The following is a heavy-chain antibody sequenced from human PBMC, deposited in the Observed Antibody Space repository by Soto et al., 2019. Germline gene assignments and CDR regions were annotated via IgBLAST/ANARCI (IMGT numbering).Heavy chain of an antibody. CDR1: SGSNSSYY. Sequence: PSETLALTCTLSSGSNSSYYWSWIRQPPGKGLEWIGYIYYSGSTNYNPSLKSRVTISVDTSKSQSSLKLSSVTAADTAVYYRARERSSIAARGGNWFDPWGQGTLVTVSS. D-gene: IGHD6-6*01. V-gene: IGHV4-59*01. J-gene: IGHJ5*02. CDR2: IYYSGST. CDR3: ARERSSIAARGGNWFDP.